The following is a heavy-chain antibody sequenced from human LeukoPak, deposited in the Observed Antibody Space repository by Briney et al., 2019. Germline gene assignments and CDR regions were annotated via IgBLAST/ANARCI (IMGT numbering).Heavy chain of an antibody. CDR3: AKAVKASCNGRRGYGFDH. Sequence: PGGSLRLSCAASGFTFTAYAMNWVRQAPGKDLEWGASVVNTGRDTYHAESVRGRFTDSRDNSKNTVYLQMNSLRAEDTAIYYCAKAVKASCNGRRGYGFDHWGRGTLVTVSS. D-gene: IGHD2-15*01. CDR1: GFTFTAYA. CDR2: VVNTGRDT. V-gene: IGHV3-23*01. J-gene: IGHJ4*02.